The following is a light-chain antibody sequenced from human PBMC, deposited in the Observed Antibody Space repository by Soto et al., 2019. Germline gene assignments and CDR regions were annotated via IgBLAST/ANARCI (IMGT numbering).Light chain of an antibody. J-gene: IGLJ1*01. V-gene: IGLV1-51*02. CDR1: IGNYY. CDR3: GTWDSSLSIFV. Sequence: QSALTQPASVSGSPGQSITISNIGNYYVSWHQQLPGTAPKLLIYENDKRPSGIPDRFSGSKSGTSATLGITGLQTGDETDYYCGTWDSSLSIFVFGTGTKVTVL. CDR2: END.